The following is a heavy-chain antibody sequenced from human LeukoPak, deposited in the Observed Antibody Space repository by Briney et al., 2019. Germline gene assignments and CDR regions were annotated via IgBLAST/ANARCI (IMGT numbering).Heavy chain of an antibody. V-gene: IGHV3-23*01. J-gene: IGHJ4*02. CDR1: GFTFSNYG. CDR3: AKAPYSSSWYFFDY. Sequence: GGSLRLSCAASGFTFSNYGMSWVRQAPGKGLEWVSAISGSGGSTYYADSVKGRFTISRDNSKNTLYLQMNSLRAEDTAVYYCAKAPYSSSWYFFDYWGQGTLVTVSS. D-gene: IGHD6-13*01. CDR2: ISGSGGST.